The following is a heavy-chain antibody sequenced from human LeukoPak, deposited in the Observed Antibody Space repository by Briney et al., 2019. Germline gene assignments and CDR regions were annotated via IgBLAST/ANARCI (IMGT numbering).Heavy chain of an antibody. V-gene: IGHV3-30*04. CDR2: ISYDGSNK. Sequence: PGGSLRLSCAASGFTFSSYAMHWVRQAPGKGLEWVAVISYDGSNKYYADSVKGRFTISRDNSKNTLYLQMNSLRAEDTAVYYCARDMAWFGELFSYYFDYWGQGTLVTVSS. CDR1: GFTFSSYA. J-gene: IGHJ4*02. D-gene: IGHD3-10*01. CDR3: ARDMAWFGELFSYYFDY.